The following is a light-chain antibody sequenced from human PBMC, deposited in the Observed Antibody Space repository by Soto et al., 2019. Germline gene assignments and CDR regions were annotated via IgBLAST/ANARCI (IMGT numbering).Light chain of an antibody. V-gene: IGKV1-39*01. CDR2: AAS. Sequence: DIQMTQSPSSLSASVGDRVTITCRASQSISSYLNWYQQKPGKAPKLLIYAASSLQSGVPSRFSGSGAGTDFTPTISSLQPEEFATYYCQQSYSTPFTFGPGTKVDIK. CDR3: QQSYSTPFT. J-gene: IGKJ3*01. CDR1: QSISSY.